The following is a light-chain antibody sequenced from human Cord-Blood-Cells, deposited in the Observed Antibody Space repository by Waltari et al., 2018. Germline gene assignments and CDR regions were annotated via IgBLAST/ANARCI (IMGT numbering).Light chain of an antibody. CDR2: DAS. Sequence: DIQMTQSPSSLSASVGDRVTITCQASQDIRNYLNWYQQKPGKAPKLLIDDASNLETGVPSRFSGSGSGTDFTFTISSLQPEDIATYYCQQYDNLPLTITFGQGTRLEIK. CDR1: QDIRNY. V-gene: IGKV1-33*01. J-gene: IGKJ5*01. CDR3: QQYDNLPLTIT.